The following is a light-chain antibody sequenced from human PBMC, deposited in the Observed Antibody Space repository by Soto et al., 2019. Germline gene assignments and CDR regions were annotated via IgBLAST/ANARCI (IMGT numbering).Light chain of an antibody. CDR3: SSYTRSILL. CDR1: ISDFGGYNY. CDR2: EVT. V-gene: IGLV2-14*01. J-gene: IGLJ2*01. Sequence: QSALTQPASVSGSPGQSISISCTGTISDFGGYNYVSWYQQHPGKTPKLLIYEVTNRPSGVSSRFSASKSGNTASLTISGLQAEDEADYYCSSYTRSILLFGGGTKLTVL.